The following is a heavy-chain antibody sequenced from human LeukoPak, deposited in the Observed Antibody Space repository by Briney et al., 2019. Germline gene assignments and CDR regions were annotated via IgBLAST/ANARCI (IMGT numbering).Heavy chain of an antibody. V-gene: IGHV3-30*03. Sequence: GGSLRLSCAASGFTFSSYSMNWVRQAPGKGLEWVAVISYDGSNKYYADSVKGRFTISRDNSKNTLYLQMNSLRAEDTAVYYCARDCYFDSCYWGQGTLVTVSS. D-gene: IGHD3-22*01. CDR3: ARDCYFDSCY. CDR1: GFTFSSYS. CDR2: ISYDGSNK. J-gene: IGHJ4*02.